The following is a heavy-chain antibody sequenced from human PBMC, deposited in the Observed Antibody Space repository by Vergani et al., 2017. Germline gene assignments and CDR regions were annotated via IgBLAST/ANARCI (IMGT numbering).Heavy chain of an antibody. D-gene: IGHD3-16*01. CDR1: GFTLSNYD. CDR2: IQFDGSNQ. Sequence: QVQLVESGGGVVQRGGSLRLSCATSGFTLSNYDMQWIRQGPGKGLEFVAFIQFDGSNQYYADSVKGRFTLSRDFSKNTLYLQMNSLRTDDTATYYCAKHFRGWGIDYWGQGTLVIVSP. J-gene: IGHJ4*02. V-gene: IGHV3-30*02. CDR3: AKHFRGWGIDY.